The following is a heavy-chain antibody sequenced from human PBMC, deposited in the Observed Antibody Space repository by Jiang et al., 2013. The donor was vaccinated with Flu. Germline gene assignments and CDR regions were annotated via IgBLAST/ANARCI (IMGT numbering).Heavy chain of an antibody. CDR3: ARGGAGSGSPPPNDY. CDR1: GVSISDYY. CDR2: FYYSGST. V-gene: IGHV4-59*01. Sequence: SGPGLVKPSETLSLTCTVSGVSISDYYWNWIRQSPGKGLEWIGYFYYSGSTNYNPSLNSRVTISVDTSKNHFSLKLRSVTAADTAVYYCARGGAGSGSPPPNDYWGQGTLVTVSS. J-gene: IGHJ4*02. D-gene: IGHD3-10*01.